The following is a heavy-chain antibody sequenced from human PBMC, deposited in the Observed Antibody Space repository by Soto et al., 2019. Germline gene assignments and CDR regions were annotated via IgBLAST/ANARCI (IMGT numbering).Heavy chain of an antibody. Sequence: GGSLRLSCAASGFTFSSYGMHWVRQAPGKGLEWVTGILYDGSDKYYADSVKGRFTISRENSKNTLYLQMNSLRAEDSAVYYCAKAGGGFGDFVHHWGQGTPVTVSS. CDR3: AKAGGGFGDFVHH. D-gene: IGHD3-10*01. CDR1: GFTFSSYG. V-gene: IGHV3-30*18. CDR2: ILYDGSDK. J-gene: IGHJ4*02.